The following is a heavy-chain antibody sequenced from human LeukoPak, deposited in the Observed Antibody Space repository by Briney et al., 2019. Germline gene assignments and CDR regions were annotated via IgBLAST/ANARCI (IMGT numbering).Heavy chain of an antibody. CDR1: GFTFSSYS. D-gene: IGHD3-10*01. Sequence: QSGGSLRLSCAASGFTFSSYSMNWVRQAPGKGLEWVSVIYSGGSTYYADSVKGRFTISRDNSKNTLYLQMNSLRAEDTAVYYCARVISPPMVRGVIITGYYYYMDVWGKGTTVTISS. J-gene: IGHJ6*03. CDR3: ARVISPPMVRGVIITGYYYYMDV. V-gene: IGHV3-66*01. CDR2: IYSGGST.